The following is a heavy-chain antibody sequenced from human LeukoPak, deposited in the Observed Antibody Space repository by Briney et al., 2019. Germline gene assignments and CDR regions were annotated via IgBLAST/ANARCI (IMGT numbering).Heavy chain of an antibody. CDR3: ARGLTWIKGENDY. Sequence: PSETLSLTCTVSGGSISNYYWSWIRQPPGKGLEWIGYMYHSGSSSYNPSLKSRVTISIDTSKKQFSLWLSSVTAADTAVYYCARGLTWIKGENDYWGQGTLVTVSS. CDR1: GGSISNYY. J-gene: IGHJ4*02. D-gene: IGHD5-12*01. V-gene: IGHV4-59*01. CDR2: MYHSGSS.